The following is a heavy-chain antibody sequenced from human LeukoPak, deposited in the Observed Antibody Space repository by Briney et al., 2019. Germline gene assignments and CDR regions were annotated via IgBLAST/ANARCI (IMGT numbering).Heavy chain of an antibody. CDR2: IYYSGST. J-gene: IGHJ4*02. CDR3: ARGDYYDSSGYIRYYFDY. Sequence: SETLSLTCTVSAGSITSYYWTWIRQPPGKGLEWIGNIYYSGSTNYNPSLKSRVTISVDMSKNQFSLKLSSVTAADTAVYYCARGDYYDSSGYIRYYFDYWGQGTLVTVSS. CDR1: AGSITSYY. D-gene: IGHD3-22*01. V-gene: IGHV4-59*01.